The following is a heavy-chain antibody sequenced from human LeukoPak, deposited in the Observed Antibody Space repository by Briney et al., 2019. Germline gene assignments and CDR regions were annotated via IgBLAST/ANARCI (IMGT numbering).Heavy chain of an antibody. CDR3: ARDFSTYYDSSSFYGDSCFDY. Sequence: ASVKVSCKASGYTFTSYDINWVRQATGQGLEWMGWMNPNSGNTGYAQKFQGRVTMTRNTSISTAYMELSSLRAEDTAVYYCARDFSTYYDSSSFYGDSCFDYWGQGILVTVSS. V-gene: IGHV1-8*01. CDR1: GYTFTSYD. CDR2: MNPNSGNT. D-gene: IGHD3-22*01. J-gene: IGHJ4*02.